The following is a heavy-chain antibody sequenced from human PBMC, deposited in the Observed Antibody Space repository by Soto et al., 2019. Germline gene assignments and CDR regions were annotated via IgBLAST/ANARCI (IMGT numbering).Heavy chain of an antibody. D-gene: IGHD3-22*01. CDR2: INHSGST. CDR3: ARGLGITMIVVADDAFDI. J-gene: IGHJ3*02. Sequence: SETLSLTCAVYGGPFSGYYWSWIRQPPGKGLEWIGEINHSGSTNYNPSLKSRVTISVDTSKNQFSLKLSSVTAADTAVYYCARGLGITMIVVADDAFDIWGQGTMVTVSS. CDR1: GGPFSGYY. V-gene: IGHV4-34*01.